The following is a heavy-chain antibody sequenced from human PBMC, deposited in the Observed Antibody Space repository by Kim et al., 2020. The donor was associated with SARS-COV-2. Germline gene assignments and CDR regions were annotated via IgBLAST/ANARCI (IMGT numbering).Heavy chain of an antibody. CDR3: ARFLGYSYGLGGMDV. CDR1: GFTFSSYW. D-gene: IGHD5-18*01. Sequence: GGSLRLSCAASGFTFSSYWMSWVRQAPGKGLEWVANIKQDGSEKYYVDSVKGRFTISRDNAKNSLYLQMNSLRAEDTAVYYCARFLGYSYGLGGMDVWGQGTTVTVSS. V-gene: IGHV3-7*01. CDR2: IKQDGSEK. J-gene: IGHJ6*02.